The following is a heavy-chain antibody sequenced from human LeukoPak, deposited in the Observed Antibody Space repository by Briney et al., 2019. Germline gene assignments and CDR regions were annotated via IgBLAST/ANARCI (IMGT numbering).Heavy chain of an antibody. Sequence: SVKVSCKAPGGTFSSYAISWVRQAPGQGLEWMGGIIPIFGTANYAQKFQGRVTITADESTSTAYMELSSLRSEDTAVYYCARDIVVVPAASRFWFDPWGQGTLVTVSS. CDR2: IIPIFGTA. J-gene: IGHJ5*02. V-gene: IGHV1-69*01. CDR3: ARDIVVVPAASRFWFDP. D-gene: IGHD2-2*01. CDR1: GGTFSSYA.